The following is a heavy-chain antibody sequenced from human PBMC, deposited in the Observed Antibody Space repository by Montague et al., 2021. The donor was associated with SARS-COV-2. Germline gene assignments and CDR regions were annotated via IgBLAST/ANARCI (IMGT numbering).Heavy chain of an antibody. D-gene: IGHD3-10*01. CDR2: IYYSGST. CDR3: ARVQRGYYYGLGVSAHFDY. CDR1: SGPISNYY. J-gene: IGHJ4*02. Sequence: SETLSLTCTVSSGPISNYYWSWIRQPPGKGLEWIGYIYYSGSTNYNPSLKSRVTISVDTSKNQFSLKLSSVTAADTAVYYCARVQRGYYYGLGVSAHFDYWGQGTLVTVSS. V-gene: IGHV4-59*01.